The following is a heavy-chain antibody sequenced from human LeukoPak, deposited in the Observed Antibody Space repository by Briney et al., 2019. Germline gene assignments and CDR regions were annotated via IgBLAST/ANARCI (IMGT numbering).Heavy chain of an antibody. CDR1: GFTFSSYG. D-gene: IGHD2-2*01. CDR3: AKGDIVVVPAVKLRVGMDV. Sequence: GRSLRLSCAAPGFTFSSYGMHWVRQASGKGLEWVAVISYDGSNKYYADSVKGRFTISRDNSKNTLYLQMNSLRAEDTAVYYCAKGDIVVVPAVKLRVGMDVWGKGTTVTVSS. V-gene: IGHV3-30*18. CDR2: ISYDGSNK. J-gene: IGHJ6*04.